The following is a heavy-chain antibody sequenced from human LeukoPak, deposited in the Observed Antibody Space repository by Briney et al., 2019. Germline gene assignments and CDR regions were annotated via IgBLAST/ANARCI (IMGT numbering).Heavy chain of an antibody. Sequence: SGESLKISCKGFGYNFKNDWIGWVRQLPGKGLDWMGIIWLGDSDALYTPSFKGQVTFSVDKALNTVYLQWTALKASDTATYFCVAQRLTVDVKDIWGQGTAVTVSS. CDR2: IWLGDSDA. J-gene: IGHJ6*02. CDR3: VAQRLTVDVKDI. V-gene: IGHV5-51*01. CDR1: GYNFKNDW. D-gene: IGHD2-15*01.